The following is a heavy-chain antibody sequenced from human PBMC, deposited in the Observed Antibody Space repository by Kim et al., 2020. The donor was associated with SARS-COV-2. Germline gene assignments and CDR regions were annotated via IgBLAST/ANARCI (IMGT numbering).Heavy chain of an antibody. CDR3: ARSLYSSSWYGGGIGY. J-gene: IGHJ4*02. V-gene: IGHV4-39*01. CDR1: GGSISSSSYY. CDR2: IYYSGST. Sequence: SETLSLTCTVSGGSISSSSYYWGWIRQPPGKGLEWIGSIYYSGSTYYNPSLKSRVTISVDTSKNQFSLKLSSVTAADTAVYYCARSLYSSSWYGGGIGYWGQGTLVTVSS. D-gene: IGHD6-13*01.